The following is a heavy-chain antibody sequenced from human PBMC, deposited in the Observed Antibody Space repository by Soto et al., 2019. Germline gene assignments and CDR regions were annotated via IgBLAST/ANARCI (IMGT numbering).Heavy chain of an antibody. V-gene: IGHV3-48*02. J-gene: IGHJ6*02. CDR3: ARDLGALGSPPPVDV. CDR2: ISSSSSTI. CDR1: GFTFSSYS. Sequence: GGSLRLSCAASGFTFSSYSMNWVRQAPGKGLEWVSYISSSSSTIYYADSVKGRFTISRDNAKNSLYLQMNSLRDEDTAVYYCARDLGALGSPPPVDVWGQGTTVTVSS. D-gene: IGHD3-10*01.